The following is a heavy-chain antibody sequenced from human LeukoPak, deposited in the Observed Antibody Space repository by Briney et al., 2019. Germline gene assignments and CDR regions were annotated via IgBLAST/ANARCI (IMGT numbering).Heavy chain of an antibody. CDR2: IHHSGST. CDR3: ARSVLYGAKKGYFDY. CDR1: GYSISSGYY. Sequence: SETLSLTCTVSGYSISSGYYWGWIRQPPGKGLEWIGSIHHSGSTYYNPSLKSRVTKSLDTSKNQFSLKLNSVTAADTAVYYCARSVLYGAKKGYFDYWGQGTLVTVTS. J-gene: IGHJ4*02. D-gene: IGHD4-17*01. V-gene: IGHV4-38-2*02.